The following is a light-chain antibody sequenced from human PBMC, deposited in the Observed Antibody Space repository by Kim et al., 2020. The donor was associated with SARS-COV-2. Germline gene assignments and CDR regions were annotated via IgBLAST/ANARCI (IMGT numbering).Light chain of an antibody. CDR2: YDS. Sequence: SYELTQPPSVSVAPGRTARITCGGDDIGSKSVHWYQQKPGQAPLLVISYDSDRPSGIPDRFSGSNSGNTATLTINRVEAGDEADYHCQVWDSNTHVVFGGGTKLTV. CDR3: QVWDSNTHVV. J-gene: IGLJ2*01. CDR1: DIGSKS. V-gene: IGLV3-21*04.